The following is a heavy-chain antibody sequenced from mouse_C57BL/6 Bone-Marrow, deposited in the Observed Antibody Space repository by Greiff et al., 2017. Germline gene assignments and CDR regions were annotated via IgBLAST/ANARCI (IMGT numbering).Heavy chain of an antibody. V-gene: IGHV1-72*01. CDR3: SIFYYGNHYYAMDY. J-gene: IGHJ4*01. CDR2: IDPNSGGT. Sequence: QVQLQQPGAELVKPGASVKLSCKASGYTFTSYWMHWVKQRPGRGLEWIGRIDPNSGGTKYNEKFKSKATLTVDKPSSTAYMQLSHLTSEDSAVYYCSIFYYGNHYYAMDYWGQGTSVTVSS. CDR1: GYTFTSYW. D-gene: IGHD2-1*01.